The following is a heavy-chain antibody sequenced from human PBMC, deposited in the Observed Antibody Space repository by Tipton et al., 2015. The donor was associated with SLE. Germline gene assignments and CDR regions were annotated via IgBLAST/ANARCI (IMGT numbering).Heavy chain of an antibody. V-gene: IGHV3-23*01. CDR1: GFTFSSYA. D-gene: IGHD4-17*01. CDR3: AGDYGDYVN. CDR2: ISGSGGKT. J-gene: IGHJ4*02. Sequence: SLRLSCAASGFTFSSYAMSWVRQAPGKGLEWVPVISGSGGKTYYADSVKGRFTLSRDNSKNTLYLQMNSLRAEDTAVYYCAGDYGDYVNWGQGTLVTVSS.